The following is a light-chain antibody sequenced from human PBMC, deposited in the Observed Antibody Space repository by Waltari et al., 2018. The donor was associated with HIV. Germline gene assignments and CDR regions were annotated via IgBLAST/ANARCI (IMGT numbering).Light chain of an antibody. J-gene: IGLJ2*01. CDR3: SSYTSSSTVV. Sequence: QSALTQPAPVSGSPGPSITIYCTGTSRDAGCYHYVSWHQQHPGKAPKLMIYEVSNRPSGVSNRFSGSKSDNTASLTISGLQAEDEADYYCSSYTSSSTVVFGGGTKLTVL. CDR2: EVS. V-gene: IGLV2-14*01. CDR1: SRDAGCYHY.